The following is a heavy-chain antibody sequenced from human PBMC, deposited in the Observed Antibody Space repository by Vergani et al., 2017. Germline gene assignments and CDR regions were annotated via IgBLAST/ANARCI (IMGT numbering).Heavy chain of an antibody. Sequence: EVQLVESGGGLIQPGGSLRLSCAASGFTVSSNYMSWVRQAPGKGLEWVSVIYSGGSTYYADSVKGRFTISRDNSKNTLYRQMNSLRAEDTAVYYCARDWGCIPDHRIAGYYYSGMDVWGQATTVSVSS. D-gene: IGHD6-13*01. J-gene: IGHJ6*02. V-gene: IGHV3-53*01. CDR3: ARDWGCIPDHRIAGYYYSGMDV. CDR1: GFTVSSNY. CDR2: IYSGGST.